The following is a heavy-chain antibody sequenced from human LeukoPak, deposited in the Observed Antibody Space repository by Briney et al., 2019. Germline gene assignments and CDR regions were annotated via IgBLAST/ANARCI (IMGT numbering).Heavy chain of an antibody. CDR1: GFXFSRFE. CDR2: ISGSGSSI. CDR3: ARDMGYCSSSNCYTYYLDY. V-gene: IGHV3-48*03. Sequence: GGSLRLSCVASGFXFSRFEINWVRQAPGKGLEWVSYISGSGSSIYYADSVKGRFTISRDNAKNSLYLQMNSLRGEDTAVYYCARDMGYCSSSNCYTYYLDYWGQGTVVTVSS. J-gene: IGHJ4*02. D-gene: IGHD2-2*01.